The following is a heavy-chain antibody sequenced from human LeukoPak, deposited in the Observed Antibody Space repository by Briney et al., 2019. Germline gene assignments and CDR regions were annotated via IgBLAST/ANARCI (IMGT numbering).Heavy chain of an antibody. CDR1: GFTFSSYA. Sequence: GGSLRLSCAASGFTFSSYAMSWVRQAPGKGLEWVSAISGSGGSTYYADSVKGRFTISRDNPKNTLYLQMNSLRAEDTAVYYCARDPYYYGAGNYYNVGAFDIWGQGTMVTVSS. J-gene: IGHJ3*02. V-gene: IGHV3-23*01. CDR3: ARDPYYYGAGNYYNVGAFDI. CDR2: ISGSGGST. D-gene: IGHD3-10*01.